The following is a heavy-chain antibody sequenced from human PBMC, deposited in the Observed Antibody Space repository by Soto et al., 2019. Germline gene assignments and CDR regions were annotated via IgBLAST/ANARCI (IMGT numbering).Heavy chain of an antibody. D-gene: IGHD2-2*01. CDR1: GGSISSGDFY. CDR3: GSNKGYCSRATCFPPHRIDF. Sequence: QVQLQESGPGLVKPSQTLSLTCTVSGGSISSGDFYWSWIRQPPGKGPEWIGYIYYSERAYYNPSLESRVSISLDTSRNQFSLDLSSVTAADTAVYYCGSNKGYCSRATCFPPHRIDFWGQGTLVTVSS. CDR2: IYYSERA. J-gene: IGHJ4*02. V-gene: IGHV4-30-4*01.